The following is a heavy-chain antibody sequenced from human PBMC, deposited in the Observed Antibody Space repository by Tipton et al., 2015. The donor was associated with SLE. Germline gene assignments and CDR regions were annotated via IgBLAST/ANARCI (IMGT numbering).Heavy chain of an antibody. D-gene: IGHD2-2*01. Sequence: QSGAEVKWSGASVKVSCKASGYTFTSYYVHWVRQAPGQGLEWMGWINPNSGDTKYAQTFQGRVTMTRDTSISTAYMDLSRLRSDDTAVYYCARGGVIVPATILGYFYSYMDVWGKGTTVTASS. CDR3: ARGGVIVPATILGYFYSYMDV. CDR2: INPNSGDT. J-gene: IGHJ6*03. V-gene: IGHV1-2*02. CDR1: GYTFTSYY.